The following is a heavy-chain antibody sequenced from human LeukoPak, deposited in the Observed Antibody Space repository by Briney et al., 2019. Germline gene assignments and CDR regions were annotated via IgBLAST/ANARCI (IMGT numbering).Heavy chain of an antibody. CDR2: ISPSGGST. CDR1: GYTFTGYW. V-gene: IGHV1-46*01. J-gene: IGHJ4*02. CDR3: ARDRTGSRGVGATTPYY. D-gene: IGHD1-26*01. Sequence: ASVKVSCKAFGYTFTGYWMHWVRQAPGQGPEWMGVISPSGGSTIYAQKFKGRVTLTRDTSTSTVYMELSSLRSEDTAVYYCARDRTGSRGVGATTPYYWGQGTLVTVSS.